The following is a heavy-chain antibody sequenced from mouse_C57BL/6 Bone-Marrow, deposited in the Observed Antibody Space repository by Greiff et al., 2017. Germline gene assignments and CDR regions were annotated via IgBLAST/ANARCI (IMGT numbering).Heavy chain of an antibody. D-gene: IGHD3-3*01. V-gene: IGHV1-54*01. J-gene: IGHJ2*01. CDR1: GYAFTNYL. CDR2: INPGSGGT. CDR3: ARWGGRGYFDY. Sequence: QVQLQQSGAELVRPGTSVKVSRKASGYAFTNYLIEWVKQRPGQGLEWIGVINPGSGGTNYNEKFKGKATLTADKSSSTAYMQLSSLTSEDSAVYFCARWGGRGYFDYWGQGTTLTVSS.